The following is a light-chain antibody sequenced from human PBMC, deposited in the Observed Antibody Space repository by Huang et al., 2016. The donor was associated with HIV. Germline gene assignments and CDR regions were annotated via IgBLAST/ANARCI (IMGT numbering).Light chain of an antibody. Sequence: EIVMTQSPATLSVSPGERATLSGRASQSVSSKLAWYQQKPGQAPRLLIYGASTRATGIPARFSGSGSGTEFTLTISSLQSEDFAVYYCQQYNNWPPLTFGGGTKVEIK. J-gene: IGKJ4*01. CDR1: QSVSSK. V-gene: IGKV3-15*01. CDR3: QQYNNWPPLT. CDR2: GAS.